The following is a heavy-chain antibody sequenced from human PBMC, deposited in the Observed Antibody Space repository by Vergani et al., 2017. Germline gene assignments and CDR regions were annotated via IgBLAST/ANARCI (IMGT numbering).Heavy chain of an antibody. J-gene: IGHJ4*02. CDR1: GFTFNSYS. D-gene: IGHD3-22*01. V-gene: IGHV3-48*01. CDR3: ARDEVYDSSGYYCSFHY. CDR2: ISISSTTI. Sequence: EVQLVESGGGLVQPGGSLRLSCAASGFTFNSYSMNWVRQAPGKGLEWVSYISISSTTIYYADSVKGRFTISRDNAKNSLYLQMNSLRAEDTAVYYCARDEVYDSSGYYCSFHYWGGGTLVAVSS.